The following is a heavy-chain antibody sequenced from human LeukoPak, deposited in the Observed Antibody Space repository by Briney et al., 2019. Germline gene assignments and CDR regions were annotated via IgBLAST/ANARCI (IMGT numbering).Heavy chain of an antibody. CDR3: AKDEAPARVAAVSYFDY. D-gene: IGHD2-15*01. V-gene: IGHV3-30*18. CDR1: GFTFSSYG. Sequence: GGSLRLSCAASGFTFSSYGMHWVRQAPGKGLEWVAVISYDGSNKYYADSVKGRFTISRDNSKNTLYLQMNSLRAEDTAVYYCAKDEAPARVAAVSYFDYWGQGTMVTVSS. J-gene: IGHJ4*02. CDR2: ISYDGSNK.